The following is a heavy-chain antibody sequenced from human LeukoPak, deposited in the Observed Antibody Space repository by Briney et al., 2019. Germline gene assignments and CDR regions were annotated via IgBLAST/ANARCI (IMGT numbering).Heavy chain of an antibody. CDR2: ISSAGHT. V-gene: IGHV4-39*01. CDR1: DNSISGSSYY. D-gene: IGHD2-15*01. Sequence: SETLSLTCTVSDNSISGSSYYSGWIRQSPGKGLEWIGSISSAGHTYYNPSLYSRVTISVDTSKNQFSLNLQSVTAADTAVYYCASVRGVVVVTSTTYIFDFWGQGTLVTVTS. CDR3: ASVRGVVVVTSTTYIFDF. J-gene: IGHJ4*02.